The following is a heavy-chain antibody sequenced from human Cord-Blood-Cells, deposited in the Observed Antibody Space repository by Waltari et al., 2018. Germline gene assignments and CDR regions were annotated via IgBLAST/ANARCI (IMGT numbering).Heavy chain of an antibody. CDR1: GFTFSSSA. Sequence: QVQLVESGGGVVQPGRSLRLSCAASGFTFSSSAMHWLRQAPGKGLEWVAVISYDGSNKYYADSVKGRFTISRDNSKNTLYLQMNSLRAEDTAVYYCARGRYSSSPDDAFDIWGQGTMVTVSS. CDR2: ISYDGSNK. J-gene: IGHJ3*02. V-gene: IGHV3-30-3*01. D-gene: IGHD6-13*01. CDR3: ARGRYSSSPDDAFDI.